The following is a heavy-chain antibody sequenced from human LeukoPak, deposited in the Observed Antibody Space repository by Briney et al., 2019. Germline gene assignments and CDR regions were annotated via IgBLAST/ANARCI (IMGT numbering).Heavy chain of an antibody. D-gene: IGHD1-26*01. CDR1: GGSVSSNSVA. J-gene: IGHJ4*02. Sequence: SQTLSLTCAISGGSVSSNSVARDWIRQSPSRGLEWLGRTYYRSKWNNDYAPSLNSRITINPDTSKNQFSLQLNSVTPEDTAVYYCARGRVGALDSWGQGTLVTVSS. CDR2: TYYRSKWNN. CDR3: ARGRVGALDS. V-gene: IGHV6-1*01.